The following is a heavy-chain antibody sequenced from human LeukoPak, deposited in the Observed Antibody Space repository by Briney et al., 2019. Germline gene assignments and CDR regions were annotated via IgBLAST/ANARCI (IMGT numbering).Heavy chain of an antibody. V-gene: IGHV3-30*04. CDR2: ISYDGSNK. D-gene: IGHD2-2*01. J-gene: IGHJ4*02. Sequence: GGSLRLSCAASGFTFSSYAMHWVRQAPGKGLEWVAVISYDGSNKYYADSVKGRFTISRDNSKNTLYLQMNSLRAEDTAVYYCASLDCSSTSCPWSDCNYFDYWGQGTLVTVSS. CDR1: GFTFSSYA. CDR3: ASLDCSSTSCPWSDCNYFDY.